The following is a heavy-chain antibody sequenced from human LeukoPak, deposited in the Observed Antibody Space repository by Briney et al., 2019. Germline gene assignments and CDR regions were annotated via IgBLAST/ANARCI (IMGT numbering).Heavy chain of an antibody. CDR1: GFTFSSYS. CDR3: ARDRAAYNWNHVETVY. V-gene: IGHV3-21*01. D-gene: IGHD1-14*01. Sequence: GGSLRLSCAASGFTFSSYSMNWVRQAPGKGLEWVSSISSSSSYIYYADSVKGRFTISRDNAKNSLYLQMNSLRAEDTAVYYCARDRAAYNWNHVETVYWGQGTLVTVSS. J-gene: IGHJ4*02. CDR2: ISSSSSYI.